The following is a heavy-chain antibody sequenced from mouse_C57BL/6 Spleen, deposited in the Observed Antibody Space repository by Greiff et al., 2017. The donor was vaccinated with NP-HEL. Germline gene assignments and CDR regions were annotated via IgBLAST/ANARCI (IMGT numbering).Heavy chain of an antibody. CDR2: IYPGDGDT. J-gene: IGHJ3*01. CDR1: GYAFSSSW. Sequence: QVQLKESGPELVKPGASVKISCKASGYAFSSSWMNWVKQRPGKGLEWIGRIYPGDGDTNYNGKFKGKATLTADKSSSTAYMQLSSLTSEDSAVYFGARSRGSSYETWFAYWGQGTLVTVSA. CDR3: ARSRGSSYETWFAY. V-gene: IGHV1-82*01. D-gene: IGHD1-1*01.